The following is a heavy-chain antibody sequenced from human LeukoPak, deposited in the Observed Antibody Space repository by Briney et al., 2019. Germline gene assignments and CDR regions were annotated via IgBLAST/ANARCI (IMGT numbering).Heavy chain of an antibody. CDR2: IKQDASEE. Sequence: GGSLRLSCAASGXTFSYYWVGWVRQAPGKGLEWVANIKQDASEEYYVDSVKGRFTISRDNAKNSLYLQMDSLRAEDTAVYYCARGETSSYDYWGQGTLVTVSS. CDR1: GXTFSYYW. V-gene: IGHV3-7*04. D-gene: IGHD2-2*01. J-gene: IGHJ4*02. CDR3: ARGETSSYDY.